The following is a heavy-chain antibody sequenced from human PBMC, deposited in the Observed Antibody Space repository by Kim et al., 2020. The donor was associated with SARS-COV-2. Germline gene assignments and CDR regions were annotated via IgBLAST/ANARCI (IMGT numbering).Heavy chain of an antibody. D-gene: IGHD3-16*01. J-gene: IGHJ4*02. Sequence: GKTNYTPALKSRVTVSVDTTKNQFSLKWSSVTAADTAVYYCVRGGGLYDSWGQGTLVTVSS. CDR3: VRGGGLYDS. V-gene: IGHV4-59*09. CDR2: GKT.